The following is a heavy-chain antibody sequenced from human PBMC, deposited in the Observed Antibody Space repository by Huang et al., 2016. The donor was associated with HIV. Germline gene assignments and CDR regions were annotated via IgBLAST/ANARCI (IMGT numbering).Heavy chain of an antibody. CDR3: ARRFSSSSGYFDY. V-gene: IGHV5-51*01. Sequence: VQLVQSGAEVKKPGESLKISCKGSGYSFSSYWIAWVRQMPGKGLEWIGIICPDDSDTPYSPSFEGQVTISADKSIGTAYLQWSSLKASDTAMYYCARRFSSSSGYFDYWGQGSLVTVSS. CDR1: GYSFSSYW. D-gene: IGHD6-6*01. CDR2: ICPDDSDT. J-gene: IGHJ4*02.